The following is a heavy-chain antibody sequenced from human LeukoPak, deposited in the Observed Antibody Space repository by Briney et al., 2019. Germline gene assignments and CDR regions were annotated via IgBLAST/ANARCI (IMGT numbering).Heavy chain of an antibody. Sequence: ASVKVSCKASGYTFTSYDINRVRQATGQGLEWMGWMNPDSGNTDYAQKFQGRVTMTRNSSISTAYMELSSLRSEDTAVYYCARAYYMDVWGKGTTVTVSS. J-gene: IGHJ6*03. V-gene: IGHV1-8*02. CDR2: MNPDSGNT. CDR3: ARAYYMDV. CDR1: GYTFTSYD.